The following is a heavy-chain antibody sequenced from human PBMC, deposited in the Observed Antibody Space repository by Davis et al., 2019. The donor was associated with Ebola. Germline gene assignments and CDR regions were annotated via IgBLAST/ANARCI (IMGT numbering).Heavy chain of an antibody. CDR3: AKTRGYRLYYFEY. CDR1: GFPFSSYS. V-gene: IGHV3-48*04. Sequence: GGSLRLSCAASGFPFSSYSMSWVRQAPGKGLEWVAYISSSSSTVYYADSVKGRFTISRDNSKNFLYLQVNDLRPEDTALYFCAKTRGYRLYYFEYWGQGTLVTVSS. D-gene: IGHD5-18*01. J-gene: IGHJ4*02. CDR2: ISSSSSTV.